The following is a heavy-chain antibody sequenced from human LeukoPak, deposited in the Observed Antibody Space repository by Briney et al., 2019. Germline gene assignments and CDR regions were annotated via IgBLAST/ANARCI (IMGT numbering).Heavy chain of an antibody. CDR2: IIPIFGTA. Sequence: SVKVSCKASGGTFSSYAISWVRQAPGQGLEWMGGIIPIFGTANYAQKFQGRVTITADESTSTAYMELSSLRSEDTAVYYCARGGRPKWELLSHFDYWGQGILVTVSS. J-gene: IGHJ4*02. CDR1: GGTFSSYA. CDR3: ARGGRPKWELLSHFDY. V-gene: IGHV1-69*13. D-gene: IGHD1-26*01.